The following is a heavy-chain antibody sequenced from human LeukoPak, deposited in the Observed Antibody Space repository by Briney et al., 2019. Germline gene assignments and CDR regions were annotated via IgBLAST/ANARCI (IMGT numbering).Heavy chain of an antibody. CDR1: GYTFTDYY. Sequence: GASVKVSCKASGYTFTDYYLHWVRQAPGQGPEWMGWINPNSGGTKYAQKFQGRVTMTRDTSSNSAYMDLTRLKSDDTAVYYCARARVPIAVAGPYYFDYWGQGALVTVSS. CDR2: INPNSGGT. CDR3: ARARVPIAVAGPYYFDY. D-gene: IGHD6-19*01. J-gene: IGHJ4*02. V-gene: IGHV1-2*02.